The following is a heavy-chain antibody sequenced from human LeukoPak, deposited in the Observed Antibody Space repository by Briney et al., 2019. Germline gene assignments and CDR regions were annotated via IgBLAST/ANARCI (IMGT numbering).Heavy chain of an antibody. Sequence: SETLSLTCTVSGGSISSYYWSWIRQPPGKGLEWIGEINHSGSTNYNPSLKSRVTISVDTSKNQFSLKLSSVTAADTAVYYCARGITMVRKVFDPWGQGTLVTVSS. CDR1: GGSISSYY. V-gene: IGHV4-34*01. D-gene: IGHD3-10*01. CDR2: INHSGST. CDR3: ARGITMVRKVFDP. J-gene: IGHJ5*02.